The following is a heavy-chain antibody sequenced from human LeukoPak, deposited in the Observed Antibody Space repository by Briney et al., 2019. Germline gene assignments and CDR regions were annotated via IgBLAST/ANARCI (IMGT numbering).Heavy chain of an antibody. CDR3: ARVNYGDYDYYYGMDV. CDR1: GYTFTSYD. J-gene: IGHJ6*02. D-gene: IGHD4-17*01. V-gene: IGHV1-8*01. CDR2: MNPSSGNT. Sequence: ASVKVSCKASGYTFTSYDINWVRQATGQGLEWMGWMNPSSGNTGYAQKFQGRVTMTRNTSISTAYMELSSLRSEDTAVYYCARVNYGDYDYYYGMDVWGQGTTVTVSS.